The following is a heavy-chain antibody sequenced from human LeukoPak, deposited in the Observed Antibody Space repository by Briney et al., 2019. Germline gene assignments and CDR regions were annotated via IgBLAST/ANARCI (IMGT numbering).Heavy chain of an antibody. J-gene: IGHJ4*02. Sequence: GGSLRLSCAASGFTFSSYGMHWVRQAPGKGLEWVAFIRYDGSNKYYADSVKGRFTISRDNSKNTLYLQMNSLRAEDTAVYYCAKVRAGIAARPDFDYWGQGTLVTVSS. D-gene: IGHD6-6*01. CDR2: IRYDGSNK. V-gene: IGHV3-30*02. CDR3: AKVRAGIAARPDFDY. CDR1: GFTFSSYG.